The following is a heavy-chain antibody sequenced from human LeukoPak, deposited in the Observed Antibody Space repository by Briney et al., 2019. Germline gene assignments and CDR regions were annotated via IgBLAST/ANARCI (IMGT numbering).Heavy chain of an antibody. Sequence: GGSLRLSCTASGFTFGDYAMSWVRQAPGKGLVWVSRINNDGSDTIYADFAKGRFTISRDNAKNTLFLQMNSLRAEDTAVYYCARDRCRDPDISCSGGSLDYWGQGTLVTVSS. CDR3: ARDRCRDPDISCSGGSLDY. V-gene: IGHV3-74*01. CDR1: GFTFGDYA. CDR2: INNDGSDT. J-gene: IGHJ4*02. D-gene: IGHD2-15*01.